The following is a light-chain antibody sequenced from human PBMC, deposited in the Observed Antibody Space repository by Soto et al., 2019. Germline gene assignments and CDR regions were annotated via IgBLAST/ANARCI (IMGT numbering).Light chain of an antibody. CDR3: QQSYNTPQT. CDR2: ATD. J-gene: IGKJ1*01. Sequence: DIQMTQSPSSLSASVGDRVTITCRAMQTRNNYLGWYQQHSVKAPKLLIYATDTLQSGVPSRFSCSGSGTDYTLTISSLQPEDFATYYCQQSYNTPQTFAQRTKVAIK. V-gene: IGKV1-39*01. CDR1: QTRNNY.